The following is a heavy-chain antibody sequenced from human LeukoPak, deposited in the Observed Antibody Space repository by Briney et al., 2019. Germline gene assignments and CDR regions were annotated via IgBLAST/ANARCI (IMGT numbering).Heavy chain of an antibody. Sequence: PSQTLSLTCTVSGGSISSGGYYWSWIRQPPGKGLEWIGYIYHSGSTYYNPSLKSRVTISVDRSKNQFSLKLSSVTAADTAVYYCARAGKGIAVAGTGNWFDPWGQGTLVTVSS. V-gene: IGHV4-30-2*01. J-gene: IGHJ5*02. CDR2: IYHSGST. CDR1: GGSISSGGYY. D-gene: IGHD6-19*01. CDR3: ARAGKGIAVAGTGNWFDP.